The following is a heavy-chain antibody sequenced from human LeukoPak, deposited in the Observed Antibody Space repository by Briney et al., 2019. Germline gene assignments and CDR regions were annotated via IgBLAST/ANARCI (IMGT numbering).Heavy chain of an antibody. Sequence: SQTLSLTCAISGGSISSAAYYWSWIRQPAGKGLEWIGLIYTSGSTNYNPSLKSRVTISVDTSKNQFSLKLSSVTAADTAVYYCARVRFIVVVPAAIRLAARRGYFDYWGQGTLVTVSS. CDR3: ARVRFIVVVPAAIRLAARRGYFDY. CDR1: GGSISSAAYY. D-gene: IGHD2-2*02. J-gene: IGHJ4*02. CDR2: IYTSGST. V-gene: IGHV4-61*02.